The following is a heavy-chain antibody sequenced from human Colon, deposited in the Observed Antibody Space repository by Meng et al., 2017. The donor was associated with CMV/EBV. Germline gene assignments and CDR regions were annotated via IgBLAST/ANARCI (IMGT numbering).Heavy chain of an antibody. J-gene: IGHJ4*02. Sequence: GESLKISCAASGFSISNSRMSWVRRAPGKGLEWISRIRDSDGVASYADSVRGRFTISRDISQNTLYLQMNSLKVEDTAVYYCPKGATFGVTAPDYWGQGTLVTVSS. V-gene: IGHV3-23*01. CDR3: PKGATFGVTAPDY. CDR2: IRDSDGVA. CDR1: GFSISNSR. D-gene: IGHD2-21*02.